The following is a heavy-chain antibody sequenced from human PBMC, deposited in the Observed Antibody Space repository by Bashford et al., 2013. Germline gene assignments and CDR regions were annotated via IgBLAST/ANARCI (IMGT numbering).Heavy chain of an antibody. V-gene: IGHV1-18*04. CDR1: GYTFTSYG. CDR3: ARDWGQTTVKHYFDY. CDR2: ISAYNGNT. Sequence: ASVKVSCKASGYTFTSYGISWVRQAPGQGLEWMGWISAYNGNTNYAQKFQGRVTITRDTSASTACMELSSLRSEDTAVYYCARDWGQTTVKHYFDYWGQGTLVTVSS. J-gene: IGHJ4*02. D-gene: IGHD4-17*01.